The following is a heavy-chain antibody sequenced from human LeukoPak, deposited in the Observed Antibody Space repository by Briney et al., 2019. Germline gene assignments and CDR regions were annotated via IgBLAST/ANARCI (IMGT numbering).Heavy chain of an antibody. J-gene: IGHJ4*02. D-gene: IGHD6-6*01. CDR1: GGSISSSSYY. Sequence: PSETLSLTCTVSGGSISSSSYYWGWIRQPPGKGLEWIGSIYYSGSTYYNPSLKSRVTISVDTSKNQFSLKLSSVTAADTAVYYCARGSVDSSSSVADYWGQGTLVTVSS. CDR3: ARGSVDSSSSVADY. CDR2: IYYSGST. V-gene: IGHV4-39*07.